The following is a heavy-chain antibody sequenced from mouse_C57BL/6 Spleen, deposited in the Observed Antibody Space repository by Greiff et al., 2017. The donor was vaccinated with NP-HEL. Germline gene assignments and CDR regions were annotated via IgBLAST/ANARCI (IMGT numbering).Heavy chain of an antibody. D-gene: IGHD1-1*01. CDR3: ARSGTTVVATEAY. Sequence: QVHVKQPGAELVRPGSSVKLSCKASGYTFTSYWMHWVKQRPIQGLEWIGNIDPSDSETHYNQKFKDKATLTVDKSSSTAYMQLSSLTSEDSAVYYCARSGTTVVATEAYWGQGTLVTVSA. CDR2: IDPSDSET. J-gene: IGHJ3*01. V-gene: IGHV1-52*01. CDR1: GYTFTSYW.